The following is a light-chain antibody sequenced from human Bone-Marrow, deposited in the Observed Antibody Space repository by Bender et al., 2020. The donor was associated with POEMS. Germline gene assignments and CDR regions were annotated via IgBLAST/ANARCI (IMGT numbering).Light chain of an antibody. J-gene: IGLJ3*02. Sequence: QSALTQPASVSGSPGQSITISCTGTSSDVGGHNYVSWYQHHPGKAPKLMIYDVTYRPSGVSNRFSGSKSGTSASLAITGLQSDDEAIYFCVAWDASLNGWVFGGGTKLTVL. CDR1: SSDVGGHNY. CDR3: VAWDASLNGWV. V-gene: IGLV2-14*03. CDR2: DVT.